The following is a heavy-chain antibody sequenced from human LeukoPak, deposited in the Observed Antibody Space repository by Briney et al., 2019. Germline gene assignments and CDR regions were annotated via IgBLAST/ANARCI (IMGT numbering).Heavy chain of an antibody. J-gene: IGHJ4*02. CDR2: IYYSGST. V-gene: IGHV4-59*11. CDR3: ARVGHSSRVDY. Sequence: PSETLSLTCTVSGGSISSHYWSWIRQPPGKGLEWIGYIYYSGSTNYNPSLKSRVTISVDTSKNQFSLKLSSVTAADTAVYYCARVGHSSRVDYWGQGTLVTVSS. CDR1: GGSISSHY. D-gene: IGHD6-13*01.